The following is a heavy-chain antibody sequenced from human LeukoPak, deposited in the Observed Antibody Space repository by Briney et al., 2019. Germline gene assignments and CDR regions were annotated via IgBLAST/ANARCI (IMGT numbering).Heavy chain of an antibody. V-gene: IGHV4-59*08. CDR1: GGSISSYY. D-gene: IGHD3-9*01. CDR3: ARHSARYFDWVDAFDI. Sequence: SETLSLTCTVSGGSISSYYWSWIRQPPGKGLEWIGYIYYSGSTNYNPSLKSRVTISVDTSKNQFSLKLSSVTAADTAVYYCARHSARYFDWVDAFDIWGQGTMVTVSS. CDR2: IYYSGST. J-gene: IGHJ3*02.